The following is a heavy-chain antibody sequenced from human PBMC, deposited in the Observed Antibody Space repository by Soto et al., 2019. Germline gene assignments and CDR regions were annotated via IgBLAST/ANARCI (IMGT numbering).Heavy chain of an antibody. CDR3: ARVKTDYSNPRGPFFFYGMDV. V-gene: IGHV3-30-3*01. J-gene: IGHJ6*02. CDR1: EFTFSSYA. Sequence: QVQLVESGGGVVHPARSLRLSCSASEFTFSSYAMHWVRQAPGKGLEGVAGISYDGGHKFYGDSVRGRFTISRDSSKTTVFLQMNSLRPEDTAAYYCARVKTDYSNPRGPFFFYGMDVWGQGTTVTVSS. CDR2: ISYDGGHK. D-gene: IGHD4-4*01.